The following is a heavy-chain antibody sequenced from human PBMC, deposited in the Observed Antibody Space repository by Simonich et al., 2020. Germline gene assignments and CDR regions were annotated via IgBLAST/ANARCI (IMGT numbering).Heavy chain of an antibody. CDR3: ARGRYYYDSSGYYYDAFDI. J-gene: IGHJ3*02. Sequence: QLQLVQSGAEVKKPGASVKVSCKASGYTFTGYYMHWLRQAPGQGLEWMRWINPNSRGKNYAQKFQGRVTRTRDTSISTDYMELSRLRSDDTAVYYCARGRYYYDSSGYYYDAFDIWGQGTMVTVSS. V-gene: IGHV1-2*02. D-gene: IGHD3-22*01. CDR1: GYTFTGYY. CDR2: INPNSRGK.